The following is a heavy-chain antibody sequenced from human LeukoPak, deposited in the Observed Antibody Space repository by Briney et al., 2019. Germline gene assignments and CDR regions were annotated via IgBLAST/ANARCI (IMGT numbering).Heavy chain of an antibody. Sequence: SETLSLTCTVSGGSVSVQYWSLVRQPPGKGLEWIGCINYSARTLTTPSLTARVTMSVDTSKNQFSLKLSSVTAADTAVYYCVSDKGWLQFDSWGQGTLVSVSS. V-gene: IGHV4-59*02. J-gene: IGHJ4*02. CDR1: GGSVSVQY. CDR2: INYSART. D-gene: IGHD5-24*01. CDR3: VSDKGWLQFDS.